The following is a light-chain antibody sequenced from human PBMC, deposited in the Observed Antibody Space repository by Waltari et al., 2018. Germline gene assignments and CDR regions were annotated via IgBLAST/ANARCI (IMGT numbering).Light chain of an antibody. J-gene: IGLJ2*01. CDR1: SSTIGPNF. V-gene: IGLV1-47*01. CDR3: ATWDGSLSAVV. Sequence: SVVTQPPSASGPPGQSATTSCSGRSSTIGPNFVYWYQQLPAETPKVLVFRNDRRPAGVPDRFSGSKSGTSASLDISGLRAEDEANYYCATWDGSLSAVVFGGGTKLTVL. CDR2: RND.